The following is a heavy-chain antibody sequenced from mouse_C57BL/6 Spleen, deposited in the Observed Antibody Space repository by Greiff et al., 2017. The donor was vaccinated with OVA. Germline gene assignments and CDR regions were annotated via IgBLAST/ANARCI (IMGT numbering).Heavy chain of an antibody. CDR3: ARDHDYCNDDWYFDV. CDR1: GFTFSSYA. D-gene: IGHD2-1*01. J-gene: IGHJ1*03. CDR2: ISAGGSYT. Sequence: EVKLMESGGGLVKPGGSLKLSCAASGFTFSSYAMSWVRQTPEKRLEWVATISAGGSYTYYPDNVKGRFTISRDNAKNNLYLQMSHLTSEDTAMYYCARDHDYCNDDWYFDVWGTGTTVTVSS. V-gene: IGHV5-4*01.